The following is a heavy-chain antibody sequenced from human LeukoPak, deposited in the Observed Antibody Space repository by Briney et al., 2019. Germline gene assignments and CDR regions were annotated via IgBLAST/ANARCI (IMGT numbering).Heavy chain of an antibody. CDR3: AKDAQGLVRGGIYFDF. CDR2: LSGSGSST. D-gene: IGHD6-19*01. Sequence: GGSLRHSCAASGFTLKTYAMNCVRAVPGRGAECVSCLSGSGSSTDYADSVKGRFTISRDNSKNTLYLQMNSLRAEDTALYYCAKDAQGLVRGGIYFDFWGQGSLVTVSS. CDR1: GFTLKTYA. J-gene: IGHJ4*02. V-gene: IGHV3-23*01.